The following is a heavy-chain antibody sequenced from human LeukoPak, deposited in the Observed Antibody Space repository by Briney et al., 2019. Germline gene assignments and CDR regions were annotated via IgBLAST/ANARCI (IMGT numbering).Heavy chain of an antibody. CDR2: IIPIFGTA. D-gene: IGHD6-19*01. J-gene: IGHJ1*01. CDR3: ASTIVRGAVAGTGYFQH. Sequence: GASVKVSCKASGGTFSSYAISWVRQAPGQGLEWMGGIIPIFGTANYAQKFQGGVTITADESTSTAYMELSSLRSEDTAVYYCASTIVRGAVAGTGYFQHWGQGTLVTVSS. CDR1: GGTFSSYA. V-gene: IGHV1-69*13.